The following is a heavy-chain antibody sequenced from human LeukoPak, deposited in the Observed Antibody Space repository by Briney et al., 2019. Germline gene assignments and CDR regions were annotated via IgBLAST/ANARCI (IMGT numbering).Heavy chain of an antibody. CDR3: ARAPSEIGGYYPEYFRH. V-gene: IGHV3-74*01. J-gene: IGHJ1*01. CDR2: IKSDGST. D-gene: IGHD3-22*01. CDR1: GFTFSSYW. Sequence: GGSLRLSCAVSGFTFSSYWMHWVRQAPGKGLVWVSRIKSDGSTNYADSVKGRFTISRDNAKNTVSLQMNSLRAEDTGVYYCARAPSEIGGYYPEYFRHWGQGTLVTVSS.